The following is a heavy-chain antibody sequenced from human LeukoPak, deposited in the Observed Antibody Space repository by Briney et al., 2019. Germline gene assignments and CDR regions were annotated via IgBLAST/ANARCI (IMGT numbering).Heavy chain of an antibody. D-gene: IGHD3-10*01. V-gene: IGHV4-59*12. Sequence: SETLSLTCTVSGGPISSYYWSWIRQPPGKGLEWIGYIYYSGSTNYNPSLRSRVTISVDTSKNQFSLKLSSVTAADTAVYYCARDLGVRWFDPWGQGTLVTVSS. J-gene: IGHJ5*02. CDR2: IYYSGST. CDR3: ARDLGVRWFDP. CDR1: GGPISSYY.